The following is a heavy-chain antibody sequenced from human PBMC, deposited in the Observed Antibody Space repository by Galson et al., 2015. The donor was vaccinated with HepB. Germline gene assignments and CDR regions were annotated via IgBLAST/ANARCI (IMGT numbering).Heavy chain of an antibody. CDR2: ISYDGSNK. D-gene: IGHD4-17*01. J-gene: IGHJ4*02. CDR1: GFTFSSYA. Sequence: SLRLSCAASGFTFSSYAMHWVRQAPGKGLEWVAVISYDGSNKYYADSVKGRFTISRDNSKNTLYLQMNSLRAEDTAVYYCARIDYGDDYWGQGTLVTVSS. CDR3: ARIDYGDDY. V-gene: IGHV3-30-3*01.